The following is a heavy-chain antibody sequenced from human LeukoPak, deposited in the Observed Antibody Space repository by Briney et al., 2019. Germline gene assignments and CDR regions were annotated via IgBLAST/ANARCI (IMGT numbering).Heavy chain of an antibody. D-gene: IGHD1-26*01. V-gene: IGHV3-7*01. CDR1: GFTFSSYW. CDR2: IKQDGSEK. CDR3: ARDRSGSYWDGTFDY. Sequence: SGGSLRLSCAASGFTFSSYWMSWVRQAPGKGLEWVANIKQDGSEKYYVDSVKGRFTISRDNAKNSLYLQMNSLRAEDTAVYYCARDRSGSYWDGTFDYWGQGTLVTVSS. J-gene: IGHJ4*02.